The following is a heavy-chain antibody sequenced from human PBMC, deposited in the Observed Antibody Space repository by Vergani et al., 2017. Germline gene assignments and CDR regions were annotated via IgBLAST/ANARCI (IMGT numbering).Heavy chain of an antibody. Sequence: QVQLVQSGAEVKKPGSSVKVSCKASGGTFSSYAISWVRQAPGQGLEWMGWINPNSGGTNYAQKFQGWVTMTRDTSISTAYMELSRLRSDDTAVYYCARGEVGVGATNFDYWGQGTLVTVSS. V-gene: IGHV1-2*04. CDR3: ARGEVGVGATNFDY. J-gene: IGHJ4*02. CDR2: INPNSGGT. D-gene: IGHD1-26*01. CDR1: GGTFSSYA.